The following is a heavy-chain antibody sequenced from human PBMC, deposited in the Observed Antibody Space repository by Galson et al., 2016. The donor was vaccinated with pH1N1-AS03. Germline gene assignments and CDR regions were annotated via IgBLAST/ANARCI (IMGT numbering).Heavy chain of an antibody. V-gene: IGHV1-69*06. CDR1: GGTFSNYA. CDR2: IIAMFGTA. Sequence: SVKVSCKASGGTFSNYAISWVRQAPGQGLEWMGGIIAMFGTANYAQKVQGRVTITADKSTSTAYMELSSLRSEDTAVYYCARDANYDFWSGHDAFDIWGQGTMVTVSS. CDR3: ARDANYDFWSGHDAFDI. D-gene: IGHD3-3*01. J-gene: IGHJ3*02.